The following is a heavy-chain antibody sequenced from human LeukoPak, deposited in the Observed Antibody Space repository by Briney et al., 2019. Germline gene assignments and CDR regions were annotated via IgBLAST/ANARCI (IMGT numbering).Heavy chain of an antibody. V-gene: IGHV4-59*08. CDR2: VSYSGST. J-gene: IGHJ4*02. Sequence: SETLSLTFSVSGGSIRSYDWICIRQPPGKGLEWIGSVSYSGSTKYNPSLKSRLSISIDTSKNQFPLKLSSVTAADTAMYYCAKRGQWLDFDYWGQGTLVTVSS. D-gene: IGHD6-19*01. CDR1: GGSIRSYD. CDR3: AKRGQWLDFDY.